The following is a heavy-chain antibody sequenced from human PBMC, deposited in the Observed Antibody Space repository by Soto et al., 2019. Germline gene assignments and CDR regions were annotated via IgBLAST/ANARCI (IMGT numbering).Heavy chain of an antibody. D-gene: IGHD6-19*01. J-gene: IGHJ4*02. CDR1: GFTFNNAW. Sequence: EVQLVESGGGLVKPGGSLRLSCAASGFTFNNAWMSWVRQGPGGGLEWVGRIKRNIDGGTTDYDDPVKGRFAISRDDSNSILYLQMNSLKSEDTAVYYCTTVDAVVLNWGQGIVVTVSS. CDR2: IKRNIDGGTT. V-gene: IGHV3-15*01. CDR3: TTVDAVVLN.